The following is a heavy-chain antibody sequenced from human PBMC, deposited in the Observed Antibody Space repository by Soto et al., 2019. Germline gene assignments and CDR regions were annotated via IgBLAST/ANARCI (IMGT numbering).Heavy chain of an antibody. V-gene: IGHV4-31*03. CDR2: IHYSGST. CDR1: GGSVSSGGYY. D-gene: IGHD6-13*01. J-gene: IGHJ5*02. CDR3: ARAGGAGSGHDWFDP. Sequence: SETLSLTCTVSGGSVSSGGYYWSWIRQHPGKGLEWIGYIHYSGSTYYNPSLKSRVTMSIDPSKNLFSLNLSSVTAADTAVYYCARAGGAGSGHDWFDPWGQGTLVTVSS.